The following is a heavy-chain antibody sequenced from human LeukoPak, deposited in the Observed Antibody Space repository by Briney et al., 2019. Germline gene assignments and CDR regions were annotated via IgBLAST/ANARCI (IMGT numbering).Heavy chain of an antibody. J-gene: IGHJ4*02. CDR2: IYSGGST. D-gene: IGHD6-6*01. CDR3: ARERVEYSSSFFDY. V-gene: IGHV3-53*01. CDR1: GFTVSSNY. Sequence: GRSLRLSCAASGFTVSSNYMSWVRQAPGKGLEWVSVIYSGGSTYYADSVEGRFTISRDNSKNTLYLQMNNLRAEDTAVYYCARERVEYSSSFFDYWGQGTLVTVCS.